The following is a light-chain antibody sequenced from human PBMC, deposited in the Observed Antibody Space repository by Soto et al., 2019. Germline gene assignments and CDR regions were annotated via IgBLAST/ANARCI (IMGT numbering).Light chain of an antibody. J-gene: IGLJ1*01. Sequence: QSVLTQPPSVSGAPGQRVTISCPGSSSNIGAGYDVHWYQQLPGTAPKLLIYGNSNRPSGDPDRFSGSKSGTSASLAITGLQAEDEADYYCQSYDSSLSGYVFGTGTKVTVL. CDR3: QSYDSSLSGYV. CDR1: SSNIGAGYD. CDR2: GNS. V-gene: IGLV1-40*01.